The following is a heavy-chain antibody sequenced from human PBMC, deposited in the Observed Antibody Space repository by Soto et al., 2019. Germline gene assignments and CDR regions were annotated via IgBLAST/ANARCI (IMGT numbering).Heavy chain of an antibody. D-gene: IGHD2-2*01. CDR2: ISWNSGSI. V-gene: IGHV3-9*01. CDR3: AKGIGYCISTSCPGGYGMDV. Sequence: EVQLVESGGGLVQPGRSLRLSCAASGFTFDDYAMHWVRQAPGKGLEWVSGISWNSGSIGYADSVKGRFTISRDNAKNSLYLQMNSLRAEDTALYYCAKGIGYCISTSCPGGYGMDVWGQGTTVTVSS. CDR1: GFTFDDYA. J-gene: IGHJ6*02.